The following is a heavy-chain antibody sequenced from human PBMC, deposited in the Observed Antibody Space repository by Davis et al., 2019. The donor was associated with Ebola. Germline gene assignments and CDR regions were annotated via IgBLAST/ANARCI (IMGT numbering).Heavy chain of an antibody. CDR3: ASYVVG. Sequence: GESLKISCRVSGFIFSDNWMSWVRQVPGKGLVWVSSINKDGTTKTYADSVKGRFTVSRDNAKSMLFLQMNSLRVEDTAVYYCASYVVGWGRGTLVTVFS. CDR1: GFIFSDNW. D-gene: IGHD2-15*01. V-gene: IGHV3-74*01. CDR2: INKDGTTK. J-gene: IGHJ4*02.